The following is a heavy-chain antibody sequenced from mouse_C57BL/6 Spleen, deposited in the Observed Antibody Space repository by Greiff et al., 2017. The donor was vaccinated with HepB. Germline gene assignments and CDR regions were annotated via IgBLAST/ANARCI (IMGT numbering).Heavy chain of an antibody. D-gene: IGHD2-1*01. Sequence: QVQLQQSGAELMKPGASVKLSCKATGYTFTGYWIEWVKQRPGHGLEWIGEILPGSCSTNYNEKFKGKGTFTAATSSNTAYMHLSSLTTESSAIYYCASLLTWYFDVWGTGTMVTVSS. CDR2: ILPGSCST. CDR1: GYTFTGYW. V-gene: IGHV1-9*01. J-gene: IGHJ1*03. CDR3: ASLLTWYFDV.